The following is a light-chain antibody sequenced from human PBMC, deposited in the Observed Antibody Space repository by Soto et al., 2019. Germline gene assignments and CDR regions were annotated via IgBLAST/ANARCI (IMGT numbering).Light chain of an antibody. Sequence: DIQLTQSPSYLSARLGDRVTITCRASQTISDFLNWYQHKPGKAPKLLIYAASSLQGGVPSRFRGSGSGTDFTFTISRLQPEDIATYYCQQYENLPTFGQGTRLEIK. CDR2: AAS. CDR1: QTISDF. J-gene: IGKJ5*01. V-gene: IGKV1-33*01. CDR3: QQYENLPT.